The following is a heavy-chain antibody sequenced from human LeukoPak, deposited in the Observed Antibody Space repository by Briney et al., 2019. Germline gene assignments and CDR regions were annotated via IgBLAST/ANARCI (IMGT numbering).Heavy chain of an antibody. Sequence: LAGGSLRLSCAASGFTFSSYEMNWVRQAPGKGLEWVSYISSSGSTIYYADSVKGRFTICRENAKNLLYLQMNSLRAEDTAVYYCARPDGYYDSSGYFGYWGQGTLVTVSS. CDR3: ARPDGYYDSSGYFGY. D-gene: IGHD3-22*01. CDR1: GFTFSSYE. CDR2: ISSSGSTI. J-gene: IGHJ4*02. V-gene: IGHV3-48*03.